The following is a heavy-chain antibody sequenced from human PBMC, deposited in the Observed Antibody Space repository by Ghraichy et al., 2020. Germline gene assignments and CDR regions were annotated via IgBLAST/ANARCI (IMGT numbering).Heavy chain of an antibody. CDR1: GGSISSGGNY. CDR3: ARGPPPATPFVS. Sequence: SQTLSLTCTVSGGSISSGGNYWSWLRQHPGKGLEWIGYIYHNGYTYYNASLKSRVSISIDTSKNQFSLNLTSVTAADTAVYYCARGPPPATPFVSWGQGTLVTVSS. V-gene: IGHV4-31*03. J-gene: IGHJ4*02. CDR2: IYHNGYT.